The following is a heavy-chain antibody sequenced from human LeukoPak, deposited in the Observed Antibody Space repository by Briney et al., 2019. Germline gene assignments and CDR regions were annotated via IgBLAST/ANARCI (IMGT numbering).Heavy chain of an antibody. V-gene: IGHV1-69*06. J-gene: IGHJ6*04. CDR2: IIPIFGTA. Sequence: ASVKVSCKASGGTFSSYAISWVRQAPGQGLEWMGGIIPIFGTANYAQKFQGRVTITADKSTSTAYMELSSLRSEDTAVYYCARGGGNGHPGSRYYYYGMDVWGKGTTVTVSS. CDR3: ARGGGNGHPGSRYYYYGMDV. CDR1: GGTFSSYA. D-gene: IGHD3-10*01.